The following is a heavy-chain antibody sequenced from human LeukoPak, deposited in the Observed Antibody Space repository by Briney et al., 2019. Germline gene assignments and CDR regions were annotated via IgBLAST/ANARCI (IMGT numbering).Heavy chain of an antibody. Sequence: GGSLRLSCAASGFTFSSYAMHWVRQAPGKGLEXXXXISYDGSNKYYADSVKGRFTISRDNSKNTLYLQMNSLRAEDTAVYYCARGETPIAAAGIRYWGQGTLVTVSS. V-gene: IGHV3-30*04. CDR1: GFTFSSYA. CDR2: ISYDGSNK. D-gene: IGHD6-13*01. CDR3: ARGETPIAAAGIRY. J-gene: IGHJ4*02.